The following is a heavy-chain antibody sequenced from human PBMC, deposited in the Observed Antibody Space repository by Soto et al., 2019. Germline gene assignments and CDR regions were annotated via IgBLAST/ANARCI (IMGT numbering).Heavy chain of an antibody. CDR1: GGSISNYY. J-gene: IGHJ4*02. CDR3: ARAVLPATAPFDY. Sequence: PSETLSLTCIVSGGSISNYYWSWIRQPPGKGLEWIGYIYYSGSTNYNPSLQSRVTISVDTSKNQFSLKQSSVTAADTAVYYCARAVLPATAPFDYWGQGTLVTVSS. CDR2: IYYSGST. V-gene: IGHV4-59*01. D-gene: IGHD2-2*01.